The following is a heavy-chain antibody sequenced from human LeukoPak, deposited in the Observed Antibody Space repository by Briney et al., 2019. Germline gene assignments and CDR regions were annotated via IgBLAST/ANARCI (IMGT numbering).Heavy chain of an antibody. D-gene: IGHD2-15*01. CDR2: IYYSGST. Sequence: PSETLSLTCTVSGGSISSSSYYWGWIRQPPGKGLEWIGSIYYSGSTYYNPSLKSRVTISVDTSKNQFSLKLSSVTAADTAVYYCARDLTGLKDSWGQGTLVTVSS. V-gene: IGHV4-39*07. CDR3: ARDLTGLKDS. CDR1: GGSISSSSYY. J-gene: IGHJ5*02.